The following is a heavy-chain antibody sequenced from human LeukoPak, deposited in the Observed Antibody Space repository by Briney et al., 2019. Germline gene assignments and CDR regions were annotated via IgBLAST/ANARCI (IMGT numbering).Heavy chain of an antibody. V-gene: IGHV4-61*02. CDR3: ARKYDFWSGYYPTDDAFDI. Sequence: PSETLSLTCTVSGGSISSGSYYWSWIRQPAGKGLEWIGRIYTSGSTNYNPSLKSRVTISVDTSKNQFSLKLSSVTAADTAVYYCARKYDFWSGYYPTDDAFDIWGQGTMVTVSS. J-gene: IGHJ3*02. D-gene: IGHD3-3*01. CDR1: GGSISSGSYY. CDR2: IYTSGST.